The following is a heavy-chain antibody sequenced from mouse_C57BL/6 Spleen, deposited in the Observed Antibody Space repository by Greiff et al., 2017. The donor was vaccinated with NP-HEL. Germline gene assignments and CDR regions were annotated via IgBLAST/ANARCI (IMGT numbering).Heavy chain of an antibody. CDR1: GYTFTSYG. CDR2: IYPRSGNT. J-gene: IGHJ1*03. Sequence: QVQLQQSGAELARPGASVKLSCKASGYTFTSYGISWVKQRTGQGLEWIGEIYPRSGNTYYNEKFKGKATLTADKSSSTAYMELRSLTSEDSAVYFCARWDTTDPSKRYFDGWGTGTTVTVSS. D-gene: IGHD1-1*01. CDR3: ARWDTTDPSKRYFDG. V-gene: IGHV1-81*01.